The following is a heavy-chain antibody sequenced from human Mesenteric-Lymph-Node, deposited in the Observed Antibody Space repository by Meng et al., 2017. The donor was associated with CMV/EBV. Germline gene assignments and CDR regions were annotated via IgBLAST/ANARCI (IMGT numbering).Heavy chain of an antibody. CDR3: ARIRTGTTVHAFDI. D-gene: IGHD1-7*01. CDR2: INHSGTT. CDR1: GGSFSGYN. V-gene: IGHV4-34*01. Sequence: SETLSLTCAVYGGSFSGYNWSWIRQPPGKGLEWIGEINHSGTTNYNPSLKSRVTISVDTSKNHFSLKLSSLTAADTAVYYCARIRTGTTVHAFDIWGQGTMVTVSS. J-gene: IGHJ3*02.